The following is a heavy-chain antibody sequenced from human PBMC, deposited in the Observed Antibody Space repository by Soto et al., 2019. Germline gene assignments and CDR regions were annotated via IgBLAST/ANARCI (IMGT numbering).Heavy chain of an antibody. D-gene: IGHD6-19*01. Sequence: PXESLNISCKGCGYSFTSYWIGWVRQMPGKGLEWMGIIYPGDSDTRYSPSFQGQVTISADKSISTAYLQWSSLKASDTAMYYCARHGEGYSSGWYGDEGDWFLFDHWGQGTLVTVSS. J-gene: IGHJ5*02. V-gene: IGHV5-51*01. CDR1: GYSFTSYW. CDR3: ARHGEGYSSGWYGDEGDWFLFDH. CDR2: IYPGDSDT.